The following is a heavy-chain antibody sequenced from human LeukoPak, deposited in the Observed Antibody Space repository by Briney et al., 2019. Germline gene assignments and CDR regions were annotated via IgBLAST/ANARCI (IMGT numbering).Heavy chain of an antibody. CDR1: GFTFSSYS. CDR2: ISSSSSTI. V-gene: IGHV3-48*04. Sequence: GGALRLSCTASGFTFSSYSMNWVRQAPGKGLEGVSYISSSSSTIYYADSVKGRFTISRDNAKNSLYLQMNSLRAEDTAVYYCARDGIAAAGTYWYFDLWGRGTLVTVSS. J-gene: IGHJ2*01. CDR3: ARDGIAAAGTYWYFDL. D-gene: IGHD6-13*01.